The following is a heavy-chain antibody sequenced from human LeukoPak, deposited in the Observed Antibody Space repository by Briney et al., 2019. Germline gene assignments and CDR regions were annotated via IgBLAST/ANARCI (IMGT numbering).Heavy chain of an antibody. V-gene: IGHV3-53*01. D-gene: IGHD6-13*01. CDR3: AKGFRSSWLGYFDY. Sequence: PGGSLRLSCAASGFTFSSNYMSWVRQAPGKGLEWVSIIFSGGNTFYADSVKGRFTISRDNSKNTLYLQTNSLRAEDTAVYYCAKGFRSSWLGYFDYWGQGTLVTVSS. CDR2: IFSGGNT. J-gene: IGHJ4*02. CDR1: GFTFSSNY.